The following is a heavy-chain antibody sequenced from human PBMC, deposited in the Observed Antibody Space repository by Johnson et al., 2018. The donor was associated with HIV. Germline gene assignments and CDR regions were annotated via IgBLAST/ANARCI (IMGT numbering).Heavy chain of an antibody. CDR3: AKERRAPRAFDI. CDR2: IRYDGGNK. CDR1: GFNFNNYG. V-gene: IGHV3-30*02. J-gene: IGHJ3*02. Sequence: QVQLVESGGGVVQPGGSLRLSCAASGFNFNNYGMHWVRQAPGKGLAWVAFIRYDGGNKYYADSVKGRFTISRDNSKSTLYLQMNSLRPEDTAVYYCAKERRAPRAFDIWGQGTMVTVSS.